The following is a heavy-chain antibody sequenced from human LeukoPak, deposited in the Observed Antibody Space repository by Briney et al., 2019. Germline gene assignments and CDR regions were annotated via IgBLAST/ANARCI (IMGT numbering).Heavy chain of an antibody. V-gene: IGHV3-48*03. Sequence: GGSLRLSCAASGFTFSSYEMNWVRQAPGKGLEWVSYISSSGSTIYYADSVKGRFTISRDNAKNSLYLQMNSPRAEDTAVYYCARAESNAAWDYVWGSYRYKSYFDYWGQGTLVTVSS. CDR1: GFTFSSYE. CDR2: ISSSGSTI. CDR3: ARAESNAAWDYVWGSYRYKSYFDY. D-gene: IGHD3-16*02. J-gene: IGHJ4*02.